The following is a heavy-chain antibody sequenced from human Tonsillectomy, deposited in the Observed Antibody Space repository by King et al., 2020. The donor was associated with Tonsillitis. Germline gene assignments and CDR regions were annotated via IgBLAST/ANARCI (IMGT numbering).Heavy chain of an antibody. J-gene: IGHJ4*02. V-gene: IGHV3-33*08. D-gene: IGHD3-22*01. CDR1: GFTFSNYG. CDR2: IWYDGTNK. Sequence: HVQLVESGGGVVQPGRSLRLSCAASGFTFSNYGMHWVRQAPGRGLEWVASIWYDGTNKYYADSVKGRFAISRDNSRNRLYLQMSSLRAEDTAVYFCATDYYDPFGDFSSWGQGTLVIVSS. CDR3: ATDYYDPFGDFSS.